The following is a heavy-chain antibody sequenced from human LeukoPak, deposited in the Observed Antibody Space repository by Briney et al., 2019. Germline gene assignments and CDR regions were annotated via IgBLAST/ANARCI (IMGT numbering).Heavy chain of an antibody. V-gene: IGHV4-4*07. CDR1: GGSISSYY. CDR3: ARDGRPIAAAGHYYYGMDV. D-gene: IGHD6-13*01. J-gene: IGHJ6*02. CDR2: IYTSGST. Sequence: PSETLSLTCTVSGGSISSYYWSWIRQPAGKGLEWIARIYTSGSTNYNPSLTSRVTMSVDTSKNQFSLKLSSVTAADTAVYYCARDGRPIAAAGHYYYGMDVWGQGTTVTVSS.